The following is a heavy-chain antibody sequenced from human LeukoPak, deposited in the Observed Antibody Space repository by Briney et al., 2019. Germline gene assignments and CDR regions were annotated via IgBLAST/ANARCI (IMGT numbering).Heavy chain of an antibody. D-gene: IGHD1-14*01. V-gene: IGHV3-21*01. J-gene: IGHJ3*01. Sequence: GGSLRLSCAASGFTFSSYSMNWVRQAPGKGLEWVSSISSSSSYIYYADSVKGRFTISRDNARNSLYLQMNSLRAEDTAVCYCARDPEGPPPDWGQGTMVTVSS. CDR2: ISSSSSYI. CDR1: GFTFSSYS. CDR3: ARDPEGPPPD.